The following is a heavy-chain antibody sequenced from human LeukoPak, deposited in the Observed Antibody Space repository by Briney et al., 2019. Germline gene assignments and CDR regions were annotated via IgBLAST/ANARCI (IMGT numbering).Heavy chain of an antibody. D-gene: IGHD6-13*01. Sequence: SGPALVKPTQTLTLTCTFSGFSLTTNGMCVAWIRQPPGKALEYLARIDWDDGEFYSTSLKTRLSVSKDTSKNQVVLTMTNMDPVDTATYYCARSTQQLLDYWGQGTLVTVSS. J-gene: IGHJ4*02. V-gene: IGHV2-70*17. CDR1: GFSLTTNGMC. CDR2: IDWDDGE. CDR3: ARSTQQLLDY.